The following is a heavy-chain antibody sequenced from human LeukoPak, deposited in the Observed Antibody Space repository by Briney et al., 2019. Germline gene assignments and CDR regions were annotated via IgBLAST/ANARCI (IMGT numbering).Heavy chain of an antibody. V-gene: IGHV4-39*02. CDR1: GGSISSSSYY. CDR2: IYYSGST. D-gene: IGHD6-6*01. CDR3: ARDSIAARPLEAFDI. J-gene: IGHJ3*02. Sequence: PSETLSLTCSVSGGSISSSSYYWGWIRQPPGKGLEWIGSIYYSGSTYYNPSLKSRVTISVDTSKNQFSLKLSSVTAADTAVYYCARDSIAARPLEAFDIWGQGTMVTVSS.